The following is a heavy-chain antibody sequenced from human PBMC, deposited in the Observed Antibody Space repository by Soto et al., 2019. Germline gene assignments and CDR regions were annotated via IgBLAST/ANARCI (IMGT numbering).Heavy chain of an antibody. CDR3: ACTIAAPGLYYFDY. V-gene: IGHV3-21*01. CDR1: GFTFSSYN. CDR2: ISSGSSYM. D-gene: IGHD6-13*01. Sequence: EVQLVESGGGLVKPGGSLRLFCAASGFTFSSYNMNWVRQAPGKGLEWVSSISSGSSYMYYADSVKGRFTISRDNAKNSLYLQMNSLRAEDTAVYYCACTIAAPGLYYFDYWGQGTLVTVSS. J-gene: IGHJ4*02.